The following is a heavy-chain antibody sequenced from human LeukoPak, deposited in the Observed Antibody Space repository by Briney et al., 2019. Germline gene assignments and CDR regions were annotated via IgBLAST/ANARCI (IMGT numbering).Heavy chain of an antibody. J-gene: IGHJ4*02. V-gene: IGHV1-2*06. Sequence: ASVKVSCKASGGTFSSYAISWVRQAPGQGLEWMGRINPNSGGTNYAQKFQGRVTMTRDTSISTAYMELSRLRSDDTAVYYCAREVIAARHSTDYWGQGTLVTVSP. CDR3: AREVIAARHSTDY. D-gene: IGHD6-6*01. CDR2: INPNSGGT. CDR1: GGTFSSYA.